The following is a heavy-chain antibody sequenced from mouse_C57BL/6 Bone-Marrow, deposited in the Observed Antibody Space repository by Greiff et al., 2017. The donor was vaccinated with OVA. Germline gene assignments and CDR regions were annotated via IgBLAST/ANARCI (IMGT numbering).Heavy chain of an antibody. Sequence: QVQLQQSGAELMKPGASVKLSCKATGYTFTGYWIEWVKQRPGHGLEWIGEILPGSGSTNYNEKFKGQATFTADTSSNTAYMQLRSLTTEDSAIYDCARLECDGLLPAWFAYWGQGTLVTVSA. CDR1: GYTFTGYW. D-gene: IGHD2-3*01. V-gene: IGHV1-9*01. CDR3: ARLECDGLLPAWFAY. CDR2: ILPGSGST. J-gene: IGHJ3*01.